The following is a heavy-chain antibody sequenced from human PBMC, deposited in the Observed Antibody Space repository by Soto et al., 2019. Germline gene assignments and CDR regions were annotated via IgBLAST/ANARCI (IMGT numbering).Heavy chain of an antibody. CDR3: ARDQEQLELLYWFDP. Sequence: QVPLVQSGAEVKKPGSSVKVSCKASGGTFSSYAISWVRQAPGQGLEWMGGIIPICGTGNYAQKFQGRVTITADESTSTAYMELSSLRSEDTAVYYCARDQEQLELLYWFDPWGQGTLVTVSS. CDR2: IIPICGTG. D-gene: IGHD1-7*01. J-gene: IGHJ5*02. V-gene: IGHV1-69*01. CDR1: GGTFSSYA.